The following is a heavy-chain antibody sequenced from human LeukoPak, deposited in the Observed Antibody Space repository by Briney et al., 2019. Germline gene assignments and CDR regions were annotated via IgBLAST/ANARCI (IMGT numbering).Heavy chain of an antibody. CDR1: GGSISRYY. CDR2: IYYSGST. CDR3: ARSYHYDSSGFYYYYGMDV. J-gene: IGHJ6*02. Sequence: SETLSLTCTVSGGSISRYYWSWIRQPPGKGLEWIGYIYYSGSTNYNPSLKSRVTISVDASKNQFSLKLSSVTAADTAVYYCARSYHYDSSGFYYYYGMDVWGQGTTVTVSS. D-gene: IGHD3-22*01. V-gene: IGHV4-59*01.